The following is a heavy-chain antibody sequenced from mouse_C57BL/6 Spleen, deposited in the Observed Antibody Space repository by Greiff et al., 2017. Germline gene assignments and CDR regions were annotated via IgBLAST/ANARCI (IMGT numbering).Heavy chain of an antibody. V-gene: IGHV1-9*01. CDR3: ARPPLYYYGSSPFAY. CDR1: GYTFTGYW. J-gene: IGHJ3*01. CDR2: ILPGSGST. D-gene: IGHD1-1*01. Sequence: VMLVESGAELMKPGASVKLSCKATGYTFTGYWIEWVKQRPGHGLEWIGEILPGSGSTNYNEKFKGKATFTADTSSNTAYMQLSSLTTEDSAIYYCARPPLYYYGSSPFAYWGQGTLVTVSA.